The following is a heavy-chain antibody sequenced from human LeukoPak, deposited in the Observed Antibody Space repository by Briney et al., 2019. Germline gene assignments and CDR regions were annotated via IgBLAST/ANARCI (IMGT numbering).Heavy chain of an antibody. J-gene: IGHJ5*02. V-gene: IGHV1-18*01. CDR3: ARGLEWLTRRHTWFDP. CDR2: LSAYNGNT. Sequence: ASVKVSCKASSYTFTNYAFTWVRQAPGQGLEWMGWLSAYNGNTNYAQKLQGRVTMTTDTSTSTAYMELRSLRSDDTAVYYCARGLEWLTRRHTWFDPWGQGTLVTVSS. D-gene: IGHD3-3*01. CDR1: SYTFTNYA.